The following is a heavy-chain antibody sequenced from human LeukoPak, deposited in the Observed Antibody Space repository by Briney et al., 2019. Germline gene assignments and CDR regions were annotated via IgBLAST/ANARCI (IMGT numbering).Heavy chain of an antibody. CDR2: ISSSGSTI. Sequence: GGSLRLSCAASGVTFSDYYMSWIRQAPGKGLEWVSYISSSGSTIYYADSVKGRFTISRDNAKNSLYLQMNSLRAEDTAVYYCAGAYYYDSRALDYWGQGTLVTVSS. J-gene: IGHJ4*02. CDR3: AGAYYYDSRALDY. D-gene: IGHD3-22*01. V-gene: IGHV3-11*01. CDR1: GVTFSDYY.